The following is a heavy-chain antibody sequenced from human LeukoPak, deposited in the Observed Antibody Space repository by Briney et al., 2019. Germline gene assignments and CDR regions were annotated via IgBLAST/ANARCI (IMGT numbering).Heavy chain of an antibody. J-gene: IGHJ4*02. CDR2: ISSTGSNI. V-gene: IGHV3-11*04. D-gene: IGHD5-12*01. CDR3: ARDRSWRGQEDY. Sequence: GGAPRLSLAASGFTFSDYYMNLVPQAPGEGLGWVSHISSTGSNIYYADSVKGRFTISRDNARNSLYLQMNSLRADDTAVYYCARDRSWRGQEDYWGQGTLVTVSS. CDR1: GFTFSDYY.